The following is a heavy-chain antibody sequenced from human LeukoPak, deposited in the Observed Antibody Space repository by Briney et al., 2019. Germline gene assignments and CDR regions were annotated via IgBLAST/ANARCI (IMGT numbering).Heavy chain of an antibody. CDR3: ARVVGTPAAGGTGYYFDY. D-gene: IGHD3/OR15-3a*01. CDR2: IYHSGST. Sequence: SDTLSLTCTVSGYSISSGYYWGWIRQPPGKGLEWIGSIYHSGSTYYNPSLKSRVTISVDTSKNQFSLKLSSVTAADTAVYYCARVVGTPAAGGTGYYFDYWGQGTLVTVSS. J-gene: IGHJ4*02. V-gene: IGHV4-38-2*02. CDR1: GYSISSGYY.